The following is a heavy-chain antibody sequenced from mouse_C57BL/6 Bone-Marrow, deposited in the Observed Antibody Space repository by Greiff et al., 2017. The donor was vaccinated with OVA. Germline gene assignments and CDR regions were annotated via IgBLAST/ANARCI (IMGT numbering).Heavy chain of an antibody. CDR3: AREGSLSMRLRRGYYFDY. V-gene: IGHV5-16*01. D-gene: IGHD2-4*01. Sequence: EVKLVESEGGLVQPGSSMKLSCTASGFTFSDYYMAWVRQVPEKGLEWVANINYDGSSTYYLESLKSRFIISRNNAKNILSLQMSRLKSEYTATDYCAREGSLSMRLRRGYYFDYWGQGTTLTVSS. CDR1: GFTFSDYY. J-gene: IGHJ2*01. CDR2: INYDGSST.